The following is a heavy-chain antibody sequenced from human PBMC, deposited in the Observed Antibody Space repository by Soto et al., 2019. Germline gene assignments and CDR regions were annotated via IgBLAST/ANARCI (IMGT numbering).Heavy chain of an antibody. D-gene: IGHD6-19*01. Sequence: GGSLRLSCAASGFTFSSYAMHWVRQAPGKGLEWVAVISYDGSNKYYADSVKGRFTISRDNSKNTLYLQMNSLRAEDTAVYYCARIAVAGIFDYWGQGTLVTVSS. V-gene: IGHV3-30-3*01. CDR3: ARIAVAGIFDY. CDR2: ISYDGSNK. J-gene: IGHJ4*02. CDR1: GFTFSSYA.